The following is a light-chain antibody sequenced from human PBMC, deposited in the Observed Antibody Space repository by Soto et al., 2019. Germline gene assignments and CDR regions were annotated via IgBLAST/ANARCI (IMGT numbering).Light chain of an antibody. CDR3: SSYTDRKTLV. CDR1: SSDIGGYNS. V-gene: IGLV2-8*01. J-gene: IGLJ1*01. CDR2: DVT. Sequence: QSVLTQSPSASGSPGQSVTISCTGTSSDIGGYNSVSWYQQHPGEAPKVMIYDVTKRPSGVPDRFSGSKSGNTASLTVSALQPEDEADYYCSSYTDRKTLVFGTGTKVTVL.